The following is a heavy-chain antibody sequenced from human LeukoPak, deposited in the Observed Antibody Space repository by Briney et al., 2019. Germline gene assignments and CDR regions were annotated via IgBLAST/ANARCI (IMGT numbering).Heavy chain of an antibody. V-gene: IGHV4-39*01. CDR3: AGGHGNYFFPFDY. J-gene: IGHJ4*02. D-gene: IGHD4-17*01. CDR2: IHYSGST. Sequence: SETLSLTCTASGGSISNRNSYWGWIRQPPGKGLEWIGTIHYSGSTYYNPSLKSRVTVSPDTSKNQFSLKMSSATAADTAVYYCAGGHGNYFFPFDYWGQGTLVTVSS. CDR1: GGSISNRNSY.